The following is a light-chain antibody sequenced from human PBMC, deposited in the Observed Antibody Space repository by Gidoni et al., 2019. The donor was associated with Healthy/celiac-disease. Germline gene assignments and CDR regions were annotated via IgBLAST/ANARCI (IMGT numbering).Light chain of an antibody. CDR3: QQSYSTPLFT. J-gene: IGKJ3*01. Sequence: DIQMTQSPSSLSASVGDRVTITCRASQSISSYLNWYQQKPGKAPKLLIYAASSLQSGVPSRFSGSGSETDFTLTIGSLQPEDFATYYCQQSYSTPLFTFGPGTKVDIK. V-gene: IGKV1-39*01. CDR1: QSISSY. CDR2: AAS.